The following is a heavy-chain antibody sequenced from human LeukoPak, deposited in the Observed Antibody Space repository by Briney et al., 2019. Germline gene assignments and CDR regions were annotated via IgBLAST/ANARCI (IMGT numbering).Heavy chain of an antibody. J-gene: IGHJ4*02. CDR3: ARDGSGWYSYFDY. D-gene: IGHD6-19*01. CDR1: GYTFTGYY. V-gene: IGHV1-2*02. Sequence: ASVKVSCKASGYTFTGYYMHWVRQAPGQGLEWTGWINPNSGGTNYAQKFQGRVTMTRDTSISTAYMELSRLRSDDTAVYYCARDGSGWYSYFDYWGQGTLVTVSS. CDR2: INPNSGGT.